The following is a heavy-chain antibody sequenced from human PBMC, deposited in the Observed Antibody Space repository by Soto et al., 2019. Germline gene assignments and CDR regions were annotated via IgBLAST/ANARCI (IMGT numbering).Heavy chain of an antibody. V-gene: IGHV3-13*01. J-gene: IGHJ1*01. CDR2: IGTAGDT. CDR3: ARGPPPYYYDSSGYNERYFPH. CDR1: GFTFSSYD. D-gene: IGHD3-22*01. Sequence: PGGSLRLSCAASGFTFSSYDMHWVRQATGKGLEWVSAIGTAGDTYYPGSVKGRFTISRENAKNSLYLQMNSLRAGDTAVYYCARGPPPYYYDSSGYNERYFPHWGQGTLVTVSS.